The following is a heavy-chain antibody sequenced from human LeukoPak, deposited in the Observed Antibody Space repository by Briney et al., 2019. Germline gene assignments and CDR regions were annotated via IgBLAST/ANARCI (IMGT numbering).Heavy chain of an antibody. Sequence: WGSLRLSCAASGFTVSSNYMSWGRQAPRKVLEWGSVIYSGCSTYYSDSVKVRFTISTDNSTNTLYLQMNSLRAEDTAVYYCARGRSGSYSFWGQGTLVTVSS. V-gene: IGHV3-53*01. J-gene: IGHJ4*02. CDR1: GFTVSSNY. CDR3: ARGRSGSYSF. CDR2: IYSGCST. D-gene: IGHD1-26*01.